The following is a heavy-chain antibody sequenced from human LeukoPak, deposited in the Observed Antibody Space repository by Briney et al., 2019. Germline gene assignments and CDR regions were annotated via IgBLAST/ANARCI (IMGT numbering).Heavy chain of an antibody. CDR3: ARDSAVAGHFDY. CDR2: IWYDGSNK. D-gene: IGHD6-19*01. J-gene: IGHJ4*02. CDR1: GFTFSSYG. V-gene: IGHV3-33*01. Sequence: GRSLRLSCAASGFTFSSYGMHWVRQAPGKGLEWAAVIWYDGSNKYYADSVKGRFTISRDNSKNTLYLQMNSLRAEDTAVYYCARDSAVAGHFDYWGQGTLVTVSS.